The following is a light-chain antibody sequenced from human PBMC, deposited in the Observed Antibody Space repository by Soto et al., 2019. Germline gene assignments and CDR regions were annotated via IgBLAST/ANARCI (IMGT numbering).Light chain of an antibody. CDR3: QQRSGWPLT. V-gene: IGKV3-11*01. Sequence: EIVLTQSPATLSLSPGERATLSCRASQSVGTDLGWYQHKPGQAPRLLIYDASNRATGIRARFSGSGSGTDFARTISSLEPEDFAVYYCQQRSGWPLTFGGGTKVEI. CDR1: QSVGTD. CDR2: DAS. J-gene: IGKJ4*01.